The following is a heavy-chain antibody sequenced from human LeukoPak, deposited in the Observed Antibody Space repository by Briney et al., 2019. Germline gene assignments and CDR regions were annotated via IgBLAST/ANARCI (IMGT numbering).Heavy chain of an antibody. Sequence: PGGSLRLSCAASGFTFSSYSMNWVRQAPGKGLEWVSSISSSSSYIYYADPVKGRFTISRDNAKNSLYLQMNSLRAEDTAVYYCARDLASGAFDIWGQGTMVTVSS. CDR1: GFTFSSYS. CDR3: ARDLASGAFDI. J-gene: IGHJ3*02. V-gene: IGHV3-21*01. CDR2: ISSSSSYI. D-gene: IGHD7-27*01.